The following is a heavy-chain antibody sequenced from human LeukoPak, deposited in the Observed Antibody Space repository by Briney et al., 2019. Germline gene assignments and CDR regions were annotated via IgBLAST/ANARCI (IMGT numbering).Heavy chain of an antibody. CDR2: IYYSGST. CDR1: GDCISHHY. CDR3: ARVSSGWGGFDY. Sequence: PSETLSLTCTVSGDCISHHYWSWIRQSPGQGLEWIGHIYYSGSTNYNPSLKSRVTMSVDTSKNQFSLKLSSVTAADTAVYYRARVSSGWGGFDYWGQGTLVTVS. V-gene: IGHV4-59*11. D-gene: IGHD6-19*01. J-gene: IGHJ4*02.